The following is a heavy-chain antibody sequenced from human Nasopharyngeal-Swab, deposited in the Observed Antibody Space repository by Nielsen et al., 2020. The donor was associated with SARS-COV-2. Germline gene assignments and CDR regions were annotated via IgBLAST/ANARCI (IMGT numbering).Heavy chain of an antibody. D-gene: IGHD3-3*01. Sequence: SETLSLTCTVSGGSISSYYWSWIRQPPGKGLEWIGYIYYSGSTNYKPSLKRRVTISVDTSKNQFYLKLSTVTAADTAVYYCARHDYDFWSGYYKGGWFDPWGQGTLVTVSS. CDR1: GGSISSYY. CDR3: ARHDYDFWSGYYKGGWFDP. J-gene: IGHJ5*02. V-gene: IGHV4-59*08. CDR2: IYYSGST.